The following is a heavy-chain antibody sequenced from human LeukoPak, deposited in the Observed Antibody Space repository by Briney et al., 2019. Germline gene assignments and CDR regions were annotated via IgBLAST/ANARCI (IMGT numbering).Heavy chain of an antibody. D-gene: IGHD6-6*01. CDR2: INHSGST. V-gene: IGHV4-34*01. CDR3: ASEYSSSSSRYFDY. CDR1: GGSFSGYY. Sequence: PSETLSLTCAVYGGSFSGYYWSWIRQPPGKGLEWIGEINHSGSTNYNPSLKSRVTISVDTSKNQFSLKLSSVTAADTAVYYCASEYSSSSSRYFDYWGQGTLATVSS. J-gene: IGHJ4*02.